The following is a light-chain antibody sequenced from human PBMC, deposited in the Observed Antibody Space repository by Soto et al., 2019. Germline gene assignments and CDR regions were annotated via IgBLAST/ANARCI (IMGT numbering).Light chain of an antibody. V-gene: IGKV3-11*01. J-gene: IGKJ5*01. CDR2: DAS. CDR1: QSVSSY. CDR3: HQRSNWPPIT. Sequence: EIVLTQSPATLSLSPGERATRSCRASQSVSSYLAWYQQKPGQAPRLLIYDASNRATGIPARFSGSGSGTDFTLTISSLEPEDFAVYYCHQRSNWPPITFGQGTRLEIK.